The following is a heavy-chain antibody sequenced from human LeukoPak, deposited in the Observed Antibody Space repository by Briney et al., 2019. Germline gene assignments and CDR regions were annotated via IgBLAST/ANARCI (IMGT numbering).Heavy chain of an antibody. CDR1: GGSFNDYS. CDR3: ARLGLYTSSWYRYYYFDY. Sequence: SETLSLTCGVHGGSFNDYSWTWIRQSPGKGLEWIGEINHSGSATYNPSLKSRFTVSVDASKNQFSLRLSSVTAADTAVYYCARLGLYTSSWYRYYYFDYWGQGTLVTVSS. V-gene: IGHV4-34*01. CDR2: INHSGSA. J-gene: IGHJ4*02. D-gene: IGHD6-13*01.